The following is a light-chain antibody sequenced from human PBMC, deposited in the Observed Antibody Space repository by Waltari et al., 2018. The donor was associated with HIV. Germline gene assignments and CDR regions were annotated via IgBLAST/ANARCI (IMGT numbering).Light chain of an antibody. V-gene: IGKV3-15*01. J-gene: IGKJ2*01. CDR2: GAS. CDR1: QCVDDH. Sequence: EIVMTQSPTTLSVSPGERATLSCRASQCVDDHLAWYQPKPGQAPRLLIYGASTRATGIPARFSGSGSGTDFTLTINSLQSEDFAVYYCQQYNNWPPAYTFGQGTKLEIK. CDR3: QQYNNWPPAYT.